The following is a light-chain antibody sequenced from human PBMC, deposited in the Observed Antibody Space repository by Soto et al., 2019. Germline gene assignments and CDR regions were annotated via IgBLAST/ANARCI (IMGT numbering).Light chain of an antibody. CDR1: SIDVGDYNS. J-gene: IGLJ1*01. CDR3: CSYVGSYSYV. Sequence: QSALTQPRSVSGSPGQSFTLSCVLTSIDVGDYNSVSWYQQHPGKAPELMIYDVSKRPSGVPDRFSGSKSGNTASLTISGLQAEDEADYYCCSYVGSYSYVFGIGTKVTVL. CDR2: DVS. V-gene: IGLV2-11*01.